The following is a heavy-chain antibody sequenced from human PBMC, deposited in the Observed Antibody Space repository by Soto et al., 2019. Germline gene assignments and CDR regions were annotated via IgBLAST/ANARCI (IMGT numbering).Heavy chain of an antibody. CDR3: ASDSKLITGTTEVFDS. Sequence: QVQLVQSGAEVKKPGASVKVSCKVSGYTLTELSMHWVRQAPGQGLEWMGGFDPEDGETIYAQKYQGRVTMTEDRSTDSGYTELSSLRTEDTAVYYCASDSKLITGTTEVFDSWGQGTMVTVSS. CDR1: GYTLTELS. J-gene: IGHJ4*02. V-gene: IGHV1-24*01. D-gene: IGHD1-20*01. CDR2: FDPEDGET.